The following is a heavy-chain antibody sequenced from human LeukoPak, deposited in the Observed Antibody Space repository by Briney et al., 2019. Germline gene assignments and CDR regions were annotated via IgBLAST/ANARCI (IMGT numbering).Heavy chain of an antibody. D-gene: IGHD2-15*01. V-gene: IGHV4-39*07. CDR3: ARGPRRPSLDCSGGSCYG. J-gene: IGHJ4*02. CDR2: IYYSGST. CDR1: GGSISSSSYY. Sequence: PSETLSLTCTVSGGSISSSSYYWGWIRQPPGKGLEWFVSIYYSGSTYYNPSLKSRVTISVDTSKNQFSLKLSSVTAADTAVYYCARGPRRPSLDCSGGSCYGWGQGTLVTVSS.